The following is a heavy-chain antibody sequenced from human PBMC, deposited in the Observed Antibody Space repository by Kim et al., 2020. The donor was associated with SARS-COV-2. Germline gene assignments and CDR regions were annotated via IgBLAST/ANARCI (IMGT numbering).Heavy chain of an antibody. J-gene: IGHJ6*02. D-gene: IGHD3-10*01. CDR2: ISYDGSNK. V-gene: IGHV3-30-3*01. CDR1: GFTFSSYA. Sequence: GGSLRLSCAASGFTFSSYAMHWVRQAPGKGLEWVAVISYDGSNKYYADSVKGRFTISRDNSKNTLYLQMNSLRAEDTAVYYCERDRGVSMVRQYYYGMDVWGQGTTVTVSS. CDR3: ERDRGVSMVRQYYYGMDV.